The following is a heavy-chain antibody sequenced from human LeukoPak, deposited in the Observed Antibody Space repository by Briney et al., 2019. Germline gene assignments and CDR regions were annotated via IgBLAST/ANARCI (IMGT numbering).Heavy chain of an antibody. CDR3: ARDTSGGYYYYMDV. V-gene: IGHV1-69*01. CDR2: ITPIFGTA. D-gene: IGHD2-15*01. Sequence: GSSVKVSCKASGGTFSSYAISWVRQAPGRGLEWMGGITPIFGTANYAQKFQGRVTITADESTSTAYMGLSSLRSEDTAVYYCARDTSGGYYYYMDVWGKGTTVTIS. J-gene: IGHJ6*03. CDR1: GGTFSSYA.